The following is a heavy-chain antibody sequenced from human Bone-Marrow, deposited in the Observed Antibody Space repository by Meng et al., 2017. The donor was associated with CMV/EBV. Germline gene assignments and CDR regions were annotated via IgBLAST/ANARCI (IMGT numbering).Heavy chain of an antibody. V-gene: IGHV1-2*02. Sequence: ASVKVSCKAFGYTFTGYYMHWVRQAPGQGLEWMGWINPNSGGTNYAQKFQGRVTMTRDTSISTAYMELSRLRSDDTAVYYCARDPDYGGLPTMGLFDPWGQGTLVTVSS. D-gene: IGHD4-23*01. CDR1: GYTFTGYY. CDR3: ARDPDYGGLPTMGLFDP. J-gene: IGHJ5*02. CDR2: INPNSGGT.